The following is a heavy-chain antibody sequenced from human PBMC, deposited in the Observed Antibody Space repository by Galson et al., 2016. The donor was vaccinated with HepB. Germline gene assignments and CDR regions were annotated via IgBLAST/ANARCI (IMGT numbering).Heavy chain of an antibody. CDR2: ISSNGYST. CDR1: GFTFNSYA. V-gene: IGHV3-64D*06. D-gene: IGHD3-3*01. J-gene: IGHJ6*02. CDR3: VKAGYDFWSGYQSDGLDV. Sequence: SLRLSCAASGFTFNSYAMYWVRQAPGKGPEYVSAISSNGYSTYYTDSLKGRVIIARDNSKNTVFLQMSSLRAEDTAVYYCVKAGYDFWSGYQSDGLDVWGQGTTVTVSS.